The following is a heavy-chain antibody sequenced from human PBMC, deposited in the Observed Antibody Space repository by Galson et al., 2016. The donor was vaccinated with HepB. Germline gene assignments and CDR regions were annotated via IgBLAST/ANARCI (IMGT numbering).Heavy chain of an antibody. J-gene: IGHJ4*02. CDR1: GFTFSNYG. CDR3: ARDLHILGSTGYYGVLY. Sequence: SLRLSCAASGFTFSNYGMHWVRQAPGKGLEWVAVISYEGSNKNYGDSVKGRFTISRDNSKNTLYLQMDSLRPEDTAVYYCARDLHILGSTGYYGVLYWGQGTLVTVSS. V-gene: IGHV3-30*19. D-gene: IGHD3-22*01. CDR2: ISYEGSNK.